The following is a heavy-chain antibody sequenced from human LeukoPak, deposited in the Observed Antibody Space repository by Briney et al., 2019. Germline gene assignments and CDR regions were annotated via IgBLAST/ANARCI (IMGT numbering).Heavy chain of an antibody. CDR2: INHSGST. CDR3: ARGELGYCSGGSCYSGINWFDP. V-gene: IGHV4-34*01. Sequence: PSETLSLTCAVYGGSFSGYYWSWIRQPPGKGLEWIGEINHSGSTNYNSSLKNRVTISVDTSKNQFSLKLNSVSAADTAVYYCARGELGYCSGGSCYSGINWFDPWGQGTLVSVSS. J-gene: IGHJ5*02. D-gene: IGHD2-15*01. CDR1: GGSFSGYY.